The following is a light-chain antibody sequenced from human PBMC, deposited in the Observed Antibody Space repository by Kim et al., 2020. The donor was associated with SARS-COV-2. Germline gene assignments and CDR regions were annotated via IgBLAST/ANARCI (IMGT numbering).Light chain of an antibody. J-gene: IGLJ2*01. CDR2: DKD. V-gene: IGLV3-19*01. Sequence: VALGQTVRITCQGDSLRNYYATWYQQKPGQAPILVIYDKDNRPSGIPGRFSGSSSGNTASLTITETQAGDEADYYCNSRDSNDNVIFGGGTQLTVL. CDR3: NSRDSNDNVI. CDR1: SLRNYY.